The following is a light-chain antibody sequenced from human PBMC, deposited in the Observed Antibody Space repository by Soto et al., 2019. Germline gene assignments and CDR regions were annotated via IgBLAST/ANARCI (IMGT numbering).Light chain of an antibody. V-gene: IGKV4-1*01. CDR3: QQYYRSPDT. CDR2: WAS. J-gene: IGKJ4*01. Sequence: DIVMTQSPDSLAVSLGERATINCKSSQSVLYSSNNKNYLAWYQQKPGQPPKLLIYWASTRESGVPDRFSGSGSGTDFTLTISSLQAEYLAVYYCQQYYRSPDTFGGGTKVEIK. CDR1: QSVLYSSNNKNY.